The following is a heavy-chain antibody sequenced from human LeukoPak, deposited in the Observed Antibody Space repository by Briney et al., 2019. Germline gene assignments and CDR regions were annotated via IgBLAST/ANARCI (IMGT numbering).Heavy chain of an antibody. J-gene: IGHJ4*02. V-gene: IGHV1-8*01. D-gene: IGHD4-17*01. CDR1: GYTFTSYD. CDR3: ARGNNEYGATRAGGDY. CDR2: MTPNSGTT. Sequence: ASVKVSCKASGYTFTSYDINWVRQATGPGLEWMGWMTPNSGTTGYAQKFQGTVTMTTNTSISTAYMELRSLRSQDTAVYYCARGNNEYGATRAGGDYWGQRTLGTVSP.